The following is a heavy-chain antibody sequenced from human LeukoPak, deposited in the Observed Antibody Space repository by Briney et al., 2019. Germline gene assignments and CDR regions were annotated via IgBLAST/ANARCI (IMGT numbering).Heavy chain of an antibody. Sequence: GGSLRLSCAVSGFTFSGFWMSWSRQAPGKGLEWVASINSDGSEGYYADVVKGRFTISRDNAKNSLYLQMNSLKTEDTAVYYCSSDYYDSSGYYVSDYWGQGTLVTVSS. D-gene: IGHD3-22*01. CDR1: GFTFSGFW. CDR3: SSDYYDSSGYYVSDY. J-gene: IGHJ4*02. CDR2: INSDGSEG. V-gene: IGHV3-7*03.